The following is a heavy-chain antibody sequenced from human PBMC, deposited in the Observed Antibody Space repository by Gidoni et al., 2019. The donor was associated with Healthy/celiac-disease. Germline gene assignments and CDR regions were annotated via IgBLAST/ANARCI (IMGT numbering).Heavy chain of an antibody. CDR3: AKDMGSSGSYYPFDY. CDR2: IRWNSGSI. D-gene: IGHD3-22*01. V-gene: IGHV3-9*01. J-gene: IGHJ4*02. Sequence: EVQLVESGGGLVQPGWSLRLSCAASGFTFYDYAMHWVRQDPGKGLEWVSGIRWNSGSISYADSVKGRFAISRDDAKNTLYLQMNSLRDEETDLYYCAKDMGSSGSYYPFDYWGQGTLVTVSS. CDR1: GFTFYDYA.